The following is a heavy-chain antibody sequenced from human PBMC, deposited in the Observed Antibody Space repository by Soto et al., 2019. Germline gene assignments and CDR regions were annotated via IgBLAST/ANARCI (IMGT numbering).Heavy chain of an antibody. CDR3: AKDMLGAGMATESRPHYYYYYGMDV. CDR1: GFTFDDYA. J-gene: IGHJ6*02. D-gene: IGHD5-12*01. Sequence: PGGSLRLSCAASGFTFDDYAMHWVRQAPGKGLEWVSGISWNSGSIGYADSVKGRFTISRDNAKNSLYLQMNSLRAEDTALYYCAKDMLGAGMATESRPHYYYYYGMDVWGQGTTVTVSS. V-gene: IGHV3-9*01. CDR2: ISWNSGSI.